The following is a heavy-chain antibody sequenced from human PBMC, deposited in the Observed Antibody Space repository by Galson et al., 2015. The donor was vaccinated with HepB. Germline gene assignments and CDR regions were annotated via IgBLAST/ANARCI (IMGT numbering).Heavy chain of an antibody. CDR1: GFTFSSYA. D-gene: IGHD3-16*01. Sequence: SLRLSCAVSGFTFSSYAMSWVRQAPGKGLEWVSAISWNSGSIGYADSVKGRFTISRDNAKNSLYLQMNSLRAEDTALYYCAKDTGGKLDYWGQGTLVTVSS. V-gene: IGHV3-9*01. CDR2: ISWNSGSI. J-gene: IGHJ4*02. CDR3: AKDTGGKLDY.